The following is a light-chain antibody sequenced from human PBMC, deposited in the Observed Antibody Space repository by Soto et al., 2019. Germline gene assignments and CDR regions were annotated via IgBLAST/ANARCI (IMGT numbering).Light chain of an antibody. Sequence: QSVLTQPASVSGSPGQSITISCTGTSSDVGSYYLVSWYQQPPGKAPKIMIYEGSKRPSGVSSRFSGSKSGNTASLTISGLQAEDEADYYCCSYAGSSTVVFGGGTKVTVL. V-gene: IGLV2-23*01. J-gene: IGLJ3*02. CDR1: SSDVGSYYL. CDR2: EGS. CDR3: CSYAGSSTVV.